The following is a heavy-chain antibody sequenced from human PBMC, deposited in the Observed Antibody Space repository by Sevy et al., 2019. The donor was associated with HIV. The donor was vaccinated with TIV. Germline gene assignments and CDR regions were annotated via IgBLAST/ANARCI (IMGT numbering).Heavy chain of an antibody. V-gene: IGHV4-59*01. CDR1: GDSISGYY. Sequence: SETLSLTCNVSGDSISGYYWSWIRQPPGKGLELIGYIYYSGRTDYNPSLKSRVTISEDTSKNQFSLKLTSVTAADTAMYYCARAFQEYYYGVDVWGQGTTVTVSS. CDR3: ARAFQEYYYGVDV. J-gene: IGHJ6*02. D-gene: IGHD6-6*01. CDR2: IYYSGRT.